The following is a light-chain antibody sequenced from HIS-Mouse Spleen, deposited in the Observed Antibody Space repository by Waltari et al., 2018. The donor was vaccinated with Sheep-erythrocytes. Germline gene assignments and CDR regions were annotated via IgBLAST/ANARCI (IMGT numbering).Light chain of an antibody. CDR2: GAS. J-gene: IGKJ5*01. CDR3: QQYNNWPPIT. Sequence: TLSVSPGERATLSCRASQSVSSNLAWYQQKPGQAPRLLIYGASTRATGIPARFSGSGSGTEFTLTISSMQSEDFAVYYCQQYNNWPPITFGQGTRLEIK. V-gene: IGKV3-15*01. CDR1: QSVSSN.